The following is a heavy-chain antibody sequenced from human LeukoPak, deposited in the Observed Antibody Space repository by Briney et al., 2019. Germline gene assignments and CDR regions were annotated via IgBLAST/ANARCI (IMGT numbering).Heavy chain of an antibody. CDR1: GLTFNNYA. V-gene: IGHV3-23*01. J-gene: IGHJ6*02. D-gene: IGHD3-16*01. CDR2: ISKSGDHT. CDR3: ATSWGPDTSAFRWGRDGMDV. Sequence: PGGSLRLSCAVSGLTFNNYAMSWVRQAPGKGLEWVSAISKSGDHTYYAASAKGRFTIYRDNSKNTQYQQMNSLRAEDTAVYYCATSWGPDTSAFRWGRDGMDVWGQGTTVIVS.